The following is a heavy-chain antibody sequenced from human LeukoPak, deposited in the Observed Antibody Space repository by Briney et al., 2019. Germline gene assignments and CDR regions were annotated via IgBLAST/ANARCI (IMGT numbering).Heavy chain of an antibody. CDR2: IFHTGST. CDR3: AREGIVVVPAAIYYYYYMDV. Sequence: PSETLSLTCTVSGDSISSGNYWGWIRQPPGKGLEWIGSIFHTGSTYFNLSLKSRVTISVDTSKNQFSLRLSSVTAADTAVYYCAREGIVVVPAAIYYYYYMDVWGKGTTVTVSS. J-gene: IGHJ6*03. CDR1: GDSISSGNY. V-gene: IGHV4-38-2*02. D-gene: IGHD2-2*01.